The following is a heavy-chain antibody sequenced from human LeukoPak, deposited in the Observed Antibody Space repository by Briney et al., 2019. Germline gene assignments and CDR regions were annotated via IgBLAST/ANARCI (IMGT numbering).Heavy chain of an antibody. V-gene: IGHV3-21*01. Sequence: GGSLRLSCAASGFTFSSYSMSWVRQAPGKGLEWVSSISSSSSYIYYADSVKGRFTISRDNAKNSLYLQMNSLRAEDTAVYYCARGLMVYAYYFDYWGQGTLVTVSS. D-gene: IGHD2-8*01. CDR3: ARGLMVYAYYFDY. CDR1: GFTFSSYS. CDR2: ISSSSSYI. J-gene: IGHJ4*02.